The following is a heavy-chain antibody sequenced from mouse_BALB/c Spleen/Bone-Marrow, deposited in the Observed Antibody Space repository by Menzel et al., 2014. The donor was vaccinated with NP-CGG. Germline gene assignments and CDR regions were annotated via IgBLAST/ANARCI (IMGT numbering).Heavy chain of an antibody. Sequence: QVQLKQSGAELVKPGAPVKLSCKASGYTFTSYWMNWVKQRPGRGLEWIGRIDPSDSETHYNQKFKDKATLTVDKSSSTAYIQLSSLTSEDSAVYYCARALGDGSYCSMDYWGQGTAVTVSS. V-gene: IGHV1-69*02. D-gene: IGHD2-3*01. CDR2: IDPSDSET. CDR1: GYTFTSYW. CDR3: ARALGDGSYCSMDY. J-gene: IGHJ4*01.